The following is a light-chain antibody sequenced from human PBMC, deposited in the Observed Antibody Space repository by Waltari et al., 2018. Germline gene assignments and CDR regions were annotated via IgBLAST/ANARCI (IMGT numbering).Light chain of an antibody. V-gene: IGKV1-5*01. J-gene: IGKJ1*01. CDR3: QQYNSYWT. CDR1: QSISSW. Sequence: DIQMTQSPPTLSASVGARVTITCRASQSISSWLAWYQQKPGKAPKLLIYDASSLESGVPSRFSGSGSGTEFTLTISSLQPDDFATYYCQQYNSYWTFGQGTKVEIK. CDR2: DAS.